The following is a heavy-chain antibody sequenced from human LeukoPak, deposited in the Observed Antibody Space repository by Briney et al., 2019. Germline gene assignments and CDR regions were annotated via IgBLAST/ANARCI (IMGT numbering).Heavy chain of an antibody. CDR1: GFTFTMFGM. CDR3: ARSPGYSSSWYYYYYGMDV. D-gene: IGHD6-13*01. CDR2: IYHSGST. Sequence: GSLRLSCAASGFTFTMFGMNWVRQPPGKGLEWIGEIYHSGSTNYNPSLKSRVTISVDKSKNQFSLKLSSVTAADTAVYYCARSPGYSSSWYYYYYGMDVWGQGTTVTVSS. V-gene: IGHV4-4*02. J-gene: IGHJ6*02.